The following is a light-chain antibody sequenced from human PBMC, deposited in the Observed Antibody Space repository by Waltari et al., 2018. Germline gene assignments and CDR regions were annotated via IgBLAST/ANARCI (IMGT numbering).Light chain of an antibody. CDR3: QHLNSYPWT. J-gene: IGKJ1*01. V-gene: IGKV1-9*01. CDR2: GAS. Sequence: DIQLTQSPSFLSASVGDRVIITCRASQGISSYLAWYQQKPGKAPKVLIYGASTLQSGVPSRVSGGGSGTEFTLTISGLQPEDFGTYYCQHLNSYPWTFGPGTKVEIK. CDR1: QGISSY.